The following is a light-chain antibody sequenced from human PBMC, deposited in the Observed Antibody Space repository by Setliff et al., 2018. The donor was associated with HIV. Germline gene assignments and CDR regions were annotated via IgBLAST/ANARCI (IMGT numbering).Light chain of an antibody. CDR2: EVS. V-gene: IGLV2-14*01. Sequence: QSVLTQPASVSGSPGQSVTISCTGTSSDVGGYPYVSWYQQYPGKVPKLMIYEVSNRPSGVSNRFSGSKSANIASLTISGLQAEDEADYYCSSYTSSSTLVFGTGTKVTVL. CDR3: SSYTSSSTLV. J-gene: IGLJ1*01. CDR1: SSDVGGYPY.